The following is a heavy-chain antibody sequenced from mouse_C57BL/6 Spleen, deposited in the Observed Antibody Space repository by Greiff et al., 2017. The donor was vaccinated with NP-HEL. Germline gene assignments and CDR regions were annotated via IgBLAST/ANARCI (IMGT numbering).Heavy chain of an antibody. CDR3: AREYGSGGYLDV. CDR1: GFTFSDYC. J-gene: IGHJ1*03. V-gene: IGHV5-17*01. CDR2: ISSGGGNI. Sequence: EVLLVESGGGLVKPGGSLKLSCAASGFTFSDYCMHWVRQAPEKGLEWVAYISSGGGNIYYADTVKGRFTISRDNAKNTLFLQMTSLRSEDTAMYYCAREYGSGGYLDVWGKGTTVTVSS. D-gene: IGHD1-1*01.